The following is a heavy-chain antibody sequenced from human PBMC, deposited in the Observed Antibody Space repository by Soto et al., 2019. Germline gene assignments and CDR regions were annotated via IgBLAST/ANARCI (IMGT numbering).Heavy chain of an antibody. D-gene: IGHD2-2*01. CDR2: MYYNGNT. CDR3: ASTFCSTTSCEAHHIDV. J-gene: IGHJ6*02. Sequence: QVQLQESGPGLVKPSETLSLTCTVSGGSVRSGSYYWTWIRQPPGKGLEWIGYMYYNGNTNYRPPLKSRVTISRDTSNTRFSLRLSSVTAADTVVSFCASTFCSTTSCEAHHIDVWGQGTPVTVSS. CDR1: GGSVRSGSYY. V-gene: IGHV4-61*01.